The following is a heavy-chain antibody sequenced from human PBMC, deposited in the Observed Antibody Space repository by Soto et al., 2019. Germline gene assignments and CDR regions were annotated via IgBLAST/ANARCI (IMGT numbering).Heavy chain of an antibody. CDR3: ARDLGSGGDCYRGYFDY. Sequence: GASVKVSCKASGYTFTSYVMHWVRQAPGQRLEWMGWINAGYGNTKYSQKFQGRVTFTRDTSASIAYMELSSLRSEDTAGYYCARDLGSGGDCYRGYFDYWGQGTRVGV. CDR1: GYTFTSYV. J-gene: IGHJ4*02. CDR2: INAGYGNT. V-gene: IGHV1-3*01. D-gene: IGHD2-21*02.